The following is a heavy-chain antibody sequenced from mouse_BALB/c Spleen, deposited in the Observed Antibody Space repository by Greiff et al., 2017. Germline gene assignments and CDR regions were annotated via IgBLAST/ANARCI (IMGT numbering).Heavy chain of an antibody. D-gene: IGHD1-2*01. CDR2: IDPENGDT. Sequence: EVQGVESGAELVRPGALVKLSCTASGFNIKDYYMHWVKQRPEQGLEWIGWIDPENGDTEYAPKFQGKATMTADTSSNTAYLQLSSLTSEDTAVYYCNARITTATVYWGQGTTLTVSA. CDR3: NARITTATVY. J-gene: IGHJ2*01. V-gene: IGHV14-4*02. CDR1: GFNIKDYY.